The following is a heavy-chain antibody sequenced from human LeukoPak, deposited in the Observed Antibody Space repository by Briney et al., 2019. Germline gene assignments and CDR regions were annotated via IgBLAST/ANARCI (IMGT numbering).Heavy chain of an antibody. CDR1: GFTIRSYW. J-gene: IGHJ4*02. V-gene: IGHV3-7*04. D-gene: IGHD5-24*01. Sequence: GGSLRLSCAASGFTIRSYWMSWVRQAPGKGLEWVANIKQDGSKKSYVDSVKGRFTISRDNAKNSLYLQMNSLRAEDTAIYYCTRVGYIDEGIDYWGQGTLVTVSS. CDR2: IKQDGSKK. CDR3: TRVGYIDEGIDY.